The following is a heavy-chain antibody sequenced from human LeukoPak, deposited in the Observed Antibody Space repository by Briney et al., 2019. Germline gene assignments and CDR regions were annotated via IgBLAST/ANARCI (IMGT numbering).Heavy chain of an antibody. V-gene: IGHV3-30*02. CDR3: ARAHRQLIAAAAHGGAFDI. D-gene: IGHD6-13*01. CDR1: GFTFSSYG. J-gene: IGHJ3*02. CDR2: IRYDGGNK. Sequence: GGSLRLSCAASGFTFSSYGMHWVRQAPGKGLEWVAFIRYDGGNKYYADSVKGRFTISRDNSKNTLYLQMNSLRAEDTAVYYCARAHRQLIAAAAHGGAFDIWGQGTMVTVSS.